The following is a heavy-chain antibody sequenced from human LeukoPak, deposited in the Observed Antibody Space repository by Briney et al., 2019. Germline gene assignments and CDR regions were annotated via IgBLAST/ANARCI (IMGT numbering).Heavy chain of an antibody. CDR3: ARGPRGDFYCSSTSCYSTYYYYGMDV. CDR2: MNPNSGNT. J-gene: IGHJ6*02. D-gene: IGHD2-2*01. V-gene: IGHV1-8*03. CDR1: GYTFTSYD. Sequence: ASVKVSCKASGYTFTSYDINWVRQATGQGLEWMGWMNPNSGNTGYAQKFQGRVTITRNTSISTAYMELSSLRSEDTAVYYCARGPRGDFYCSSTSCYSTYYYYGMDVWGQGTTVTVSS.